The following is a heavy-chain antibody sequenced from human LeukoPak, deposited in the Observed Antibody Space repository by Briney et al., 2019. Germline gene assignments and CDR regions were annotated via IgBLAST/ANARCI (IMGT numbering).Heavy chain of an antibody. J-gene: IGHJ6*03. CDR3: ACSDYYGSGSPYYYYMDV. CDR1: GGSISSGDYY. D-gene: IGHD3-10*01. V-gene: IGHV4-61*08. CDR2: IYYSGST. Sequence: SQTLSLTCTVSGGSISSGDYYWSWLRQPPGKGLEWIGYIYYSGSTNYNPSLKSRVTISVDTSKNQFSLKLSSVTAADTAVYYCACSDYYGSGSPYYYYMDVWGKGTTVTVSS.